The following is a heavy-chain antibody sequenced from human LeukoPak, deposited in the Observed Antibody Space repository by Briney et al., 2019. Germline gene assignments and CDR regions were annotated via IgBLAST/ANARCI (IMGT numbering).Heavy chain of an antibody. CDR1: GFTFSSYS. Sequence: GGSLRLSCAASGFTFSSYSMNWVRQAPGMGLEWVSSISSSSSYIYYADSVKGRFTISRDNAKNSLYLQMNSLRAEDTAVYYCARDGSVQEMATIPYETWGQGTLVTVSS. J-gene: IGHJ5*02. CDR2: ISSSSSYI. D-gene: IGHD5-24*01. V-gene: IGHV3-21*01. CDR3: ARDGSVQEMATIPYET.